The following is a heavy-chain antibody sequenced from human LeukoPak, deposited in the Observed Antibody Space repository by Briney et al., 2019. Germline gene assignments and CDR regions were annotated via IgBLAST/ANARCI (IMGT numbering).Heavy chain of an antibody. CDR3: ARRRYDFWSGYSTDAFDI. CDR2: IYYSGST. J-gene: IGHJ3*02. CDR1: GGSIGSYY. Sequence: SETLSLTCTVSGGSIGSYYWSWLRQPPGKGLEWIGYIYYSGSTNYNPSLKSRVTISVDTSKNQFSLKLSSVTAADTAVYYCARRRYDFWSGYSTDAFDIWGQGTMVTVSS. V-gene: IGHV4-59*01. D-gene: IGHD3-3*01.